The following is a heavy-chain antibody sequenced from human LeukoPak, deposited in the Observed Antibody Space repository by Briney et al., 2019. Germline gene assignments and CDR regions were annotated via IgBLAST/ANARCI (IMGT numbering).Heavy chain of an antibody. D-gene: IGHD4-11*01. CDR3: ASSDYRRAIDAFDI. J-gene: IGHJ3*02. CDR1: GFSFTTNW. Sequence: GESLKISCKASGFSFTTNWIGWVRQMPGKGLESMGIIWPADSDTRYSPSFRGHVTISADKSISTAYLQWNTLKASDTAMYYCASSDYRRAIDAFDIWGQGTMVTVSS. CDR2: IWPADSDT. V-gene: IGHV5-51*01.